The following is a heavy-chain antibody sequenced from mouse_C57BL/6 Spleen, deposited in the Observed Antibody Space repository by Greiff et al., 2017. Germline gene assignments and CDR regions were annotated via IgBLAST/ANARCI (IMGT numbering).Heavy chain of an antibody. CDR3: AKKRWDDAMAF. D-gene: IGHD4-1*01. CDR2: IWRGGST. J-gene: IGHJ4*01. Sequence: QVQLKESGPGLVQPSQSLSITCTVSGFSLTSYGVHWVRQSPGKGLEWLGVIWRGGSTDSNAAFMSRLSLTKDNSKSQVFFKMNSLQADYPAIYACAKKRWDDAMAFWGQGTSVTVSA. V-gene: IGHV2-5*01. CDR1: GFSLTSYG.